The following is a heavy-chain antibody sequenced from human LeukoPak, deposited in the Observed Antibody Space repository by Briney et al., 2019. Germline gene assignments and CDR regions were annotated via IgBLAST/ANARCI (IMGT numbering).Heavy chain of an antibody. CDR2: VNADGSST. J-gene: IGHJ5*02. D-gene: IGHD2-15*01. V-gene: IGHV3-74*01. Sequence: GGSLRLSCAASGFIFISYWMHWVRQAPGKGLVWVSRVNADGSSTSYADSVKGRFTISRDNAENTLYLQMNSLRAEDTAVYYCARVGVGSYNWFDPWGQGTMVTVSS. CDR1: GFIFISYW. CDR3: ARVGVGSYNWFDP.